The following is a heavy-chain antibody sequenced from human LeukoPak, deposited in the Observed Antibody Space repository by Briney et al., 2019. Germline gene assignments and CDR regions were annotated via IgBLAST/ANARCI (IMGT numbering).Heavy chain of an antibody. CDR1: GFTFSSYA. Sequence: GGSLRLSCAASGFTFSSYAMSWVRQAPGKGLEWVSAISGSGGSTYYADSVKGRFTISRDNSKNTLYLQMNSLRAEDTAVYYCARSSGEYYGSDVWGKGTTVTVSS. CDR2: ISGSGGST. D-gene: IGHD3-10*01. CDR3: ARSSGEYYGSDV. J-gene: IGHJ6*04. V-gene: IGHV3-23*01.